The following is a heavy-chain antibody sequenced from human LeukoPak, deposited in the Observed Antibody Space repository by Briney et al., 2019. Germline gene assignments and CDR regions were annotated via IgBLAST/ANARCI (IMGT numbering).Heavy chain of an antibody. D-gene: IGHD3-10*01. CDR2: INSDGSST. J-gene: IGHJ3*02. Sequence: GGSLRLSCAASGFTFSSYWMHWVRQAPGKGLVWVSRINSDGSSTSYADSVKGRFTISRDNAKNTLYLQMNSLRAEDTAVYYCARAGRALLWFGELLGDAFDIWGQGKMVTVSS. CDR3: ARAGRALLWFGELLGDAFDI. V-gene: IGHV3-74*01. CDR1: GFTFSSYW.